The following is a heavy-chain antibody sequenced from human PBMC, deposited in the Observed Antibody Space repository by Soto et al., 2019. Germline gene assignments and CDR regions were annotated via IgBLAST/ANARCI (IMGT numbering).Heavy chain of an antibody. D-gene: IGHD2-2*01. CDR2: IYYGGST. V-gene: IGHV4-59*01. CDR3: ARDNYCSSPSCYADAFDI. J-gene: IGHJ3*02. Sequence: QVQLQESGPGLVKPSETLSLTCTVSGGSISSYYWSWIRQPPGKGLEWIGYIYYGGSTNYNPSLTSRFTISVDTSKNQFSLKLSSVTAADTAVYYCARDNYCSSPSCYADAFDIWGQGTMVTVSS. CDR1: GGSISSYY.